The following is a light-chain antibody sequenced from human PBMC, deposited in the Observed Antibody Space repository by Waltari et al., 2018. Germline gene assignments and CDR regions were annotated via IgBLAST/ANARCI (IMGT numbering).Light chain of an antibody. Sequence: QSALTQPASVSGSPGQSITISCSGTDSDVGAYDFVSWYQQHPGKAPHLIIYEVNNRPSRISNRLAASKSVNTASLTISGLQAEDEADYYCSSYTPSSAPGVFGTGTRVTVL. J-gene: IGLJ1*01. CDR3: SSYTPSSAPGV. CDR2: EVN. V-gene: IGLV2-14*01. CDR1: DSDVGAYDF.